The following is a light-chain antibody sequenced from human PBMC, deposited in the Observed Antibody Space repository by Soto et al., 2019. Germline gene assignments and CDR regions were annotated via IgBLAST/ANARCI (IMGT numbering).Light chain of an antibody. V-gene: IGLV1-51*01. CDR2: DDD. Sequence: QSVLTQPPSVSAAPGQKVTISCSGSSSNIGNNYVAWYQQFPGTAPKLLIYDDDKRPPGIPDRFSGSKSATSATLGITGLQTGDEADYYCGAWDNSLGAVVFGGGTQLTVL. CDR3: GAWDNSLGAVV. CDR1: SSNIGNNY. J-gene: IGLJ2*01.